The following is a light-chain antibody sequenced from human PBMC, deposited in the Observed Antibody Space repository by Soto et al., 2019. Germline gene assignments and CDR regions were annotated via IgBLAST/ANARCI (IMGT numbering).Light chain of an antibody. CDR1: SSDVGGYNY. Sequence: QSALTQPASVSGSPGQSITISCTGISSDVGGYNYVSWYQQHPGKAPKLMIYDVSNRRSGVSNRFSGSKSGNTASLTISGLQAEDEADYYCSSYAGSYSFVFGTGTKVTVL. CDR3: SSYAGSYSFV. CDR2: DVS. J-gene: IGLJ1*01. V-gene: IGLV2-14*01.